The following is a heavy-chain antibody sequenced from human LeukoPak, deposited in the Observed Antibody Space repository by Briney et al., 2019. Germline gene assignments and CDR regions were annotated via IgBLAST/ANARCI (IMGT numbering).Heavy chain of an antibody. CDR1: CGSISSGSYY. CDR3: ARVGYDILTGYHYFYY. V-gene: IGHV4-61*02. CDR2: IYTSGST. Sequence: PSETLSITCMVPCGSISSGSYYCSWIRQPAGKGLEWIVRIYTSGSTNYNPSLKSRVTISVDTSKNQVSLKLSSVTAADTAVYYCARVGYDILTGYHYFYYWGQGTLVTVSS. D-gene: IGHD3-9*01. J-gene: IGHJ4*02.